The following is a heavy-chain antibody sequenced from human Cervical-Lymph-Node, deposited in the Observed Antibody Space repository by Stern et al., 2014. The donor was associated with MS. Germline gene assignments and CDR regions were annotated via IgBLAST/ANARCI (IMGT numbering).Heavy chain of an antibody. CDR2: ISSSSSTI. J-gene: IGHJ5*02. V-gene: IGHV3-48*02. D-gene: IGHD1-14*01. Sequence: EDQLVESGGGLVQPGGSLRLSCAASGFTFSSYSMNWVRQAPGEGLAWVSYISSSSSTIYYADSVKGRFTISRDNAKNSLYLQMNSLRDEDTAVYYCAREDELGGTAWGQGTLVTVSS. CDR1: GFTFSSYS. CDR3: AREDELGGTA.